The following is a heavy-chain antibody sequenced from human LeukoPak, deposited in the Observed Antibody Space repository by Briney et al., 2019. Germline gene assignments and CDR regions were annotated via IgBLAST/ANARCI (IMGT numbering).Heavy chain of an antibody. Sequence: GSLRLSCAASGFTVSSNYMSWVRQAPGKALEWIGHVFTSGNTNYNPSLKGRVTISIETSKSQFSLNLNSVTAADTAVYYCARGTGSLFYWGHGILVTVSS. V-gene: IGHV4-4*08. J-gene: IGHJ4*01. CDR2: VFTSGNT. CDR3: ARGTGSLFY. CDR1: GFTVSSNY. D-gene: IGHD3-10*01.